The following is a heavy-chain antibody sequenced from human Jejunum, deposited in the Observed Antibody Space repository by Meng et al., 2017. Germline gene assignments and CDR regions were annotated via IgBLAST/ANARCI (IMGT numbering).Heavy chain of an antibody. J-gene: IGHJ4*02. V-gene: IGHV4-34*01. D-gene: IGHD1-26*01. Sequence: SETLSLTCAVYGGSFSGYYWTWIRQSPGKGLEWIGEINHSGGTNYNPSLKSRVTISVDTTKNQFSLKLRSVTAADTAEYYCVGGEVGDRLRYWGQGTLVTVSS. CDR3: VGGEVGDRLRY. CDR1: GGSFSGYY. CDR2: INHSGGT.